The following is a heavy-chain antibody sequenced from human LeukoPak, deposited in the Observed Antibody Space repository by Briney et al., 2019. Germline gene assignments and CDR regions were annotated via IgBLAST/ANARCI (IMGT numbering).Heavy chain of an antibody. CDR3: AREFQYYRGFDY. D-gene: IGHD3-10*01. V-gene: IGHV3-74*01. Sequence: GGSLRLSCVASGFTLSSYWMHWVRQAPGKGLVWFSSIKSDGSSTSYADSVKGRFTSSRDNAKNTVYLQMNSLRAEDTAVYYWAREFQYYRGFDYWGQRPLVTVSS. CDR1: GFTLSSYW. CDR2: IKSDGSST. J-gene: IGHJ4*02.